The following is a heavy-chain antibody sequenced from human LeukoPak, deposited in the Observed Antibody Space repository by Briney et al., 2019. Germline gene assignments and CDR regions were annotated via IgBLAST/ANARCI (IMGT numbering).Heavy chain of an antibody. Sequence: GESLKISCKGSGYSFTSYWIGWVRQMPGEGLEWMGIIYPGDSDTRYSPSFQGQVTISADKSISTAYLQWSSLKASDTAMYYCASSNPLTIFGVVDAFDIWGQGTMVTVSS. CDR3: ASSNPLTIFGVVDAFDI. D-gene: IGHD3-3*01. CDR2: IYPGDSDT. CDR1: GYSFTSYW. V-gene: IGHV5-51*01. J-gene: IGHJ3*02.